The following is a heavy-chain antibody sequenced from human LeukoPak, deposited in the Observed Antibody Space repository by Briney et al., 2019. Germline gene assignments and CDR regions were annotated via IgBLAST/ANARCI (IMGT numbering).Heavy chain of an antibody. V-gene: IGHV3-7*05. D-gene: IGHD2-21*01. Sequence: PGGSLRLSCAASGFTFSNYWMSWVRQAPGKGLEWVANIKEDGSEIYYVDSVKGRFTISRDNAKNSLYLQMSSLRAEDTAVYYSASQFWWAAVVGPALDCWGQGSLVTVSS. CDR2: IKEDGSEI. J-gene: IGHJ4*02. CDR1: GFTFSNYW. CDR3: ASQFWWAAVVGPALDC.